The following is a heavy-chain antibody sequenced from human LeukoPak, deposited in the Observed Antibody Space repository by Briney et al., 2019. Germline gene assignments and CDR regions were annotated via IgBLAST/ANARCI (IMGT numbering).Heavy chain of an antibody. CDR1: GYSISSGYY. Sequence: KTSETLSLTCTVSGYSISSGYYWGWIRQPPGKGLEWIGSIYHSGSTYYNPSLKSRVTISVDTSKNQFSLKLSSVTAADTAVYYCAREARMIVVVISAFDIWGQGTMVTVSS. J-gene: IGHJ3*02. CDR3: AREARMIVVVISAFDI. D-gene: IGHD3-22*01. V-gene: IGHV4-38-2*02. CDR2: IYHSGST.